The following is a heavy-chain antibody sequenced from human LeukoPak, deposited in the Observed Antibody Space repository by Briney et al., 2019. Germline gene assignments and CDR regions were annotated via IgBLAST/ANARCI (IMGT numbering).Heavy chain of an antibody. V-gene: IGHV3-23*01. CDR2: ISGSGGST. D-gene: IGHD2-15*01. Sequence: GGSLRLSCAASGFTFSSYAMSWVRQAPGKGLEWVSAISGSGGSTYYADPVKGRFTISRDNSKNTLYLQMNSLRAEDTAVYYCAKKTRYCSGGSCYPPNGIYWGQGTMVTVSS. J-gene: IGHJ3*01. CDR1: GFTFSSYA. CDR3: AKKTRYCSGGSCYPPNGIY.